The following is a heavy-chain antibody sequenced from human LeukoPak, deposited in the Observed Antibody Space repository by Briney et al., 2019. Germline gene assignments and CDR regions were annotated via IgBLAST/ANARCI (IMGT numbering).Heavy chain of an antibody. CDR1: GFTFDDYA. J-gene: IGHJ4*02. Sequence: GGSLRLSCAASGFTFDDYAMHWVRQAPGKGLEWVSGISWNSGSIGYADSVKGRFTISRDNSKNTLYLQMNSLRAEDTAVYYCAKDRRTMIVVAIPSPLDYWGQGTLVTVSS. CDR2: ISWNSGSI. V-gene: IGHV3-9*01. CDR3: AKDRRTMIVVAIPSPLDY. D-gene: IGHD3-22*01.